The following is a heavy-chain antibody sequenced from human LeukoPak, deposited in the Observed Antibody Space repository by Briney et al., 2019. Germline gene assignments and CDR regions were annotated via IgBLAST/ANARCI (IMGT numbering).Heavy chain of an antibody. Sequence: ASVKVSCKASGYTFTSYDINWVRQATGQGLEWMGWMNPNSGNTGYAQKFQGRVTMTRNTSISTAYMELSSLRSEDTAVYYCARAYDFWSGYTFYYYYYMDVWGKGTTVTVSS. V-gene: IGHV1-8*01. CDR3: ARAYDFWSGYTFYYYYYMDV. CDR1: GYTFTSYD. D-gene: IGHD3-3*01. CDR2: MNPNSGNT. J-gene: IGHJ6*03.